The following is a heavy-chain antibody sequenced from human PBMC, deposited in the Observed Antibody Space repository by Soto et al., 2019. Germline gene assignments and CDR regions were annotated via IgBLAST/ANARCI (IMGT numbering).Heavy chain of an antibody. Sequence: AGGSLRLSCAASGFTFSDYYMSWIRQAPGKGLEWVSYISGSSTYTNYAVSVKGRFTISRDNAKNSLYLQMNSLRAEDTAVYYCARDVQQMASYWGQGTLVTVYS. CDR2: ISGSSTYT. CDR1: GFTFSDYY. J-gene: IGHJ4*02. V-gene: IGHV3-11*06. CDR3: ARDVQQMASY. D-gene: IGHD6-13*01.